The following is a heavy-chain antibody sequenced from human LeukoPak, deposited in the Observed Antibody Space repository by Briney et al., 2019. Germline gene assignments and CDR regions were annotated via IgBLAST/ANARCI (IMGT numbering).Heavy chain of an antibody. Sequence: GGSLRLSCAASGFSFSNYGMHWVRQAPGKGLEWVAVISYDGSNKYYADSVKGRFTISRGNPKKTLFLQMNSLTGEDTAVYYCAKAGDAFDIWGQGTMVTVSS. CDR3: AKAGDAFDI. CDR1: GFSFSNYG. CDR2: ISYDGSNK. V-gene: IGHV3-30*18. J-gene: IGHJ3*02.